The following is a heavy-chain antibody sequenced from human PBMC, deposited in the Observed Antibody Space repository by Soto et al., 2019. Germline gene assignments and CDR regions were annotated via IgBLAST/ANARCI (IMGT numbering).Heavy chain of an antibody. J-gene: IGHJ6*02. CDR3: ASAPFGVVPRLGDYYYYGMDV. D-gene: IGHD3-3*01. Sequence: KAGGSLRLSCAASGFTFSDYYMSWIRQAPGKGLEWVSYISSSGSTIYYADSVKGRFTISRDNAKNSLYLQMNSLRAEDTAVYYCASAPFGVVPRLGDYYYYGMDVWGQGTTVTVSS. CDR1: GFTFSDYY. V-gene: IGHV3-11*01. CDR2: ISSSGSTI.